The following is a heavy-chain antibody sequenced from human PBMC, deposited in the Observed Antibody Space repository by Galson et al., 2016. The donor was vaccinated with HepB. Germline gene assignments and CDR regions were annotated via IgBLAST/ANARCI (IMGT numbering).Heavy chain of an antibody. CDR1: GETFSGYY. CDR2: INHYGSA. D-gene: IGHD2-8*02. CDR3: ARERGGYCTETTCERGQLLY. V-gene: IGHV4-34*01. Sequence: SETLSLTCAVYGETFSGYYRTWIRQAPGEGLQWIGEINHYGSANYNPSLKSRVAISVDTFKNQFSLKLNSVTAADTAVYYCARERGGYCTETTCERGQLLYWGQGNLVTVSS. J-gene: IGHJ4*02.